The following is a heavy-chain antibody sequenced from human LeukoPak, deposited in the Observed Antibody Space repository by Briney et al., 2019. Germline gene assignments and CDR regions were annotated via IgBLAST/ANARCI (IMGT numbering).Heavy chain of an antibody. CDR2: IYSGGST. J-gene: IGHJ4*02. D-gene: IGHD6-19*01. CDR1: GFTVSSNY. Sequence: PGGTLRLSCAACGFTVSSNYMSWVPQAPGKGLEWVSVIYSGGSTYYADSAKGRFTISRDNSKNTLYLQMNSLRAEDTAVYYCAATSYSSGWSTWGQGTLVTVSS. CDR3: AATSYSSGWST. V-gene: IGHV3-66*02.